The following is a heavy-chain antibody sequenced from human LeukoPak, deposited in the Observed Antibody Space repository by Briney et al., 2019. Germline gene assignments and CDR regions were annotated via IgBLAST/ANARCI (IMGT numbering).Heavy chain of an antibody. J-gene: IGHJ5*02. CDR2: INPSGGST. D-gene: IGHD2-2*01. CDR3: ARSGYCSSTSCPNWFDP. Sequence: ASVKVSCKASGYTLTSYYMHWVRQAPGQGLEWMGIINPSGGSTSYAQKFQGRVTMTRDTSTSTVYMELSSLRSEDTAVYYCARSGYCSSTSCPNWFDPWGQGTLVTVSS. CDR1: GYTLTSYY. V-gene: IGHV1-46*01.